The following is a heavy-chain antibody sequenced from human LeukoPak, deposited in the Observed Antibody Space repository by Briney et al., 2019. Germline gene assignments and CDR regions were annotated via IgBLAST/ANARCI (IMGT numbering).Heavy chain of an antibody. D-gene: IGHD4-17*01. CDR1: GYTFTGYY. CDR3: ARMGSYGDEKEGYYYYGMDV. CDR2: INPNSGGT. V-gene: IGHV1-2*02. J-gene: IGHJ6*02. Sequence: GASVKVSCKASGYTFTGYYMHWVRQAPGQGLEWMGWINPNSGGTNYAQKFQGRVTMIRDTSLSTAYMELSRLRSDDTAVYYCARMGSYGDEKEGYYYYGMDVWGQGTTVTVSS.